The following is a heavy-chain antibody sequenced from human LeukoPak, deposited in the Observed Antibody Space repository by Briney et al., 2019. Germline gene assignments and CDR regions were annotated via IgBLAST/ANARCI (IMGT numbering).Heavy chain of an antibody. CDR1: GGSISSYY. D-gene: IGHD6-19*01. Sequence: SETLSLTCTVSGGSISSYYWSWIRQPPGKGLEWIGYIYYSGSTNYNPSLKSRVTISVDTSKNQFSQKLSSVTAADTAVYYCARDDYSSGYFDYWGQGTLVTVSS. J-gene: IGHJ4*02. CDR3: ARDDYSSGYFDY. CDR2: IYYSGST. V-gene: IGHV4-59*01.